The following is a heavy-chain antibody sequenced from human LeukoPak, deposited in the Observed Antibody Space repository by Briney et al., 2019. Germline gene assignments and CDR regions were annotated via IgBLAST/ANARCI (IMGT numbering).Heavy chain of an antibody. Sequence: GGSLRLSCAASGFTCSMYLMQWVRQPPGKGLVWVSHIVSDGSSTTYADSVKGRFTTTRDNAKNTLYLQMNSLRAEDTAVYYCVRDNYGVDYWGQGTLVTVSS. V-gene: IGHV3-74*03. CDR2: IVSDGSST. J-gene: IGHJ4*02. CDR3: VRDNYGVDY. CDR1: GFTCSMYL. D-gene: IGHD3-16*01.